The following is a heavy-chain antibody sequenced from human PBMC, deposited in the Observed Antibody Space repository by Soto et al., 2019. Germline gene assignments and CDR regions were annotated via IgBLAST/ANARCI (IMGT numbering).Heavy chain of an antibody. CDR1: GYTFTSYG. CDR3: ARVRSLGIVGATGLDY. Sequence: QVQLVQSGAEVKKPGASAKVSCKASGYTFTSYGISWVRQAPGQGLEWMGWISAYNGNTNYAQKLQGRVTMTTDTSTSTAYMELRSLRSDDTAVYYCARVRSLGIVGATGLDYWGQGTLVTVSS. CDR2: ISAYNGNT. J-gene: IGHJ4*02. D-gene: IGHD1-26*01. V-gene: IGHV1-18*04.